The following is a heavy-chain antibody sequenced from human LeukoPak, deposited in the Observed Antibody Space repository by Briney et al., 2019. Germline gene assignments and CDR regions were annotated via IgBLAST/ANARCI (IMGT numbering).Heavy chain of an antibody. CDR3: ARVDGVATIYRLDY. Sequence: GASVKVSCKASGYTFTSYGISWVRQAPGQGLEWMGWMNPNSGNTGYAQKFQGRVTMTRNTSISTAYMELSSLRSEDTAVYYCARVDGVATIYRLDYWGQGTLVTVSS. J-gene: IGHJ4*02. CDR2: MNPNSGNT. D-gene: IGHD5-12*01. V-gene: IGHV1-8*02. CDR1: GYTFTSYG.